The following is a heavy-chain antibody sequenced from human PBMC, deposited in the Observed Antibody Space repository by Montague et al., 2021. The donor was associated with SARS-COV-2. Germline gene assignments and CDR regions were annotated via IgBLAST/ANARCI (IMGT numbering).Heavy chain of an antibody. J-gene: IGHJ6*02. Sequence: TLSLTCTVSGGSIRSGIYYWSWIRQPAGKGLEWIGRIYSSGSTNYNPSLKSRVNMSVDTSKNQFSLKVTSVTAADTAVYYCARDYGDYSYYYGLDVWGQGTTVTVSS. D-gene: IGHD4-17*01. CDR3: ARDYGDYSYYYGLDV. CDR2: IYSSGST. CDR1: GGSIRSGIYY. V-gene: IGHV4-61*02.